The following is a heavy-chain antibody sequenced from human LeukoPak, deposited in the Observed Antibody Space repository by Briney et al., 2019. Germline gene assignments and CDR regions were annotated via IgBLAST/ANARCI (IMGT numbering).Heavy chain of an antibody. D-gene: IGHD3-10*01. J-gene: IGHJ6*04. V-gene: IGHV4-34*01. CDR1: GGSFSGYY. CDR2: INHSGST. Sequence: SETLSLTCAVYGGSFSGYYWSWIRQPPGKGLEWIGEINHSGSTNYNPSLKSRVTISVDTSKTQFSLKLSSVTAADTAVYYCARGHYYGSGSCVDVWGKGTTVTVSS. CDR3: ARGHYYGSGSCVDV.